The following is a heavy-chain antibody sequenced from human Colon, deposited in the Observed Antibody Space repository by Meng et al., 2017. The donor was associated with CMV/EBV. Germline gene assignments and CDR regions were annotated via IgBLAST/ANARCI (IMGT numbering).Heavy chain of an antibody. V-gene: IGHV1-69*12. CDR2: IIPIFGTA. J-gene: IGHJ4*02. Sequence: VQLVQCGAEVKKCGSSVKVSCKASVGTFSRYAIRWVRQAPGQGLEWMGGIIPIFGTANYAQKFQGRVTITADESTSTAYMELSSLRSEDTAVYYCARDIDSAEGYWGQGTLVTVSS. CDR3: ARDIDSAEGY. CDR1: VGTFSRYA. D-gene: IGHD1-26*01.